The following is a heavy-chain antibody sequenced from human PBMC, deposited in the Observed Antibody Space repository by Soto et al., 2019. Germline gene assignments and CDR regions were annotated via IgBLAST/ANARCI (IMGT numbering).Heavy chain of an antibody. Sequence: EVRLVESGGGLVQPGGSLKLSCAASGFTFTGSAMHWVRQASGKRLEWVGRIRTKANSYATAYAASVKGRFTISRDDSKNTAYLQMDSLKTEDTAVYYCTRPPFDNWFDPWGQGTLVTVSS. CDR1: GFTFTGSA. V-gene: IGHV3-73*02. D-gene: IGHD3-3*02. CDR2: IRTKANSYAT. J-gene: IGHJ5*02. CDR3: TRPPFDNWFDP.